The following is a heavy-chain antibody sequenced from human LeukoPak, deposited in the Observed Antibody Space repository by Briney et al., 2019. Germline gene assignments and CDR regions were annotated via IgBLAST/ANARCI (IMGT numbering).Heavy chain of an antibody. V-gene: IGHV3-30-3*01. Sequence: GGSLRLSCAASGFTFSSYAMHWVRQAPGKGLEWVAVISYDGSNKYYADSVKGRFTISRDSSKNTLYLQMNSLRAEDTAVYYCARDTKRSSTPFDPWGQGTLVTVSS. CDR2: ISYDGSNK. D-gene: IGHD2-2*01. CDR3: ARDTKRSSTPFDP. CDR1: GFTFSSYA. J-gene: IGHJ5*02.